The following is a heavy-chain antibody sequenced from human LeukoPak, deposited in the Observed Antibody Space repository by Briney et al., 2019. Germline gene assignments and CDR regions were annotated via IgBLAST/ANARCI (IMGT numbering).Heavy chain of an antibody. Sequence: GGSLRLSCAASGFTFSSYGMHWVRQAPGKGLEWVAVIWYDGSNKYYADSVKGRFTISRDNSKNTLYLQMNSLRAEDTAVYYCAKREGGFWSGYWFDPWGQGTLVTVSS. CDR2: IWYDGSNK. CDR1: GFTFSSYG. D-gene: IGHD3-3*01. V-gene: IGHV3-33*06. J-gene: IGHJ5*02. CDR3: AKREGGFWSGYWFDP.